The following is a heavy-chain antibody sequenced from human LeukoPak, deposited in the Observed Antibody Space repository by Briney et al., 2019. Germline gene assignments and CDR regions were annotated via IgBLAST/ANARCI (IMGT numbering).Heavy chain of an antibody. CDR3: AKGVHAPPAETLSSFFDL. V-gene: IGHV3-23*01. CDR2: LSGGGGST. CDR1: GFTFSSYA. D-gene: IGHD2/OR15-2a*01. J-gene: IGHJ2*01. Sequence: PPGGSLRLSCAASGFTFSSYAMSWVRQAPGKGLEWVSALSGGGGSTYYADSVKGRFTISRDNSKNTLYMQMNSLRAEDTAIYYCAKGVHAPPAETLSSFFDLWGRGALGTVSS.